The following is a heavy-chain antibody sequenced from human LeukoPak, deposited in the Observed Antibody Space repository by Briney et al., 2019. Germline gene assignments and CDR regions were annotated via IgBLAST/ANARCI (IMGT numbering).Heavy chain of an antibody. D-gene: IGHD2-2*01. V-gene: IGHV3-21*01. CDR1: GFTFSSYA. J-gene: IGHJ4*02. Sequence: GGSLRLSCAASGFTFSSYAMSWVRQAPGKGLEWVSSISSSSSYIYYADSVKGRFTISRDNAKNSLYLQMNSLRAEDTAVYYCASGICSSTSCYPYYFDYWGQGTLVTVSS. CDR3: ASGICSSTSCYPYYFDY. CDR2: ISSSSSYI.